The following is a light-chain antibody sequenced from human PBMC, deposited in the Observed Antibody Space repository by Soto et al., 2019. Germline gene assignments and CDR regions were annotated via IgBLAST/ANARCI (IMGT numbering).Light chain of an antibody. CDR1: QTVSANY. CDR2: GAS. V-gene: IGKV3-20*01. J-gene: IGKJ3*01. CDR3: HQYGSSPFT. Sequence: EVVLTQSPATLSLSPGERATLSCRADQTVSANYLAWYQQKPGQAPRLLTYGASSRATGIPDRFSGSGSGTDFTLTISRLEPEDFAVFYCHQYGSSPFTFGPGTKVDIK.